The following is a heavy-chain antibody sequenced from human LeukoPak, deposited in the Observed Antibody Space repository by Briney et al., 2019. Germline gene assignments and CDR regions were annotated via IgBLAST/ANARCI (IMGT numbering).Heavy chain of an antibody. D-gene: IGHD3-22*01. Sequence: GGSLRLSCAASGFTFDDYGMSWVRQAPGKGLEWVSGINWNGGSTGYADSVKGRFTISRDNAKNSLYLQMNSLRAEDTAVYYCARVLHKRNYDSSDYYGYWGQGTLVTVSS. J-gene: IGHJ4*02. V-gene: IGHV3-20*04. CDR2: INWNGGST. CDR1: GFTFDDYG. CDR3: ARVLHKRNYDSSDYYGY.